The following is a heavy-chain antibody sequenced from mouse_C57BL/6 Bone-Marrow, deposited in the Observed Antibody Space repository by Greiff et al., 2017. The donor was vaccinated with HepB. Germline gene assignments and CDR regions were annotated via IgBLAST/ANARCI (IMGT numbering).Heavy chain of an antibody. CDR1: GYTFTSYW. V-gene: IGHV1-61*01. CDR2: IYPSDSDT. Sequence: QVQLQQPGAELVRPGSSVKLSCKASGYTFTSYWMDWVKQRPGQGLEWIGNIYPSDSDTHYNQKFKDKATLTVDKSSSTAYMQLSSLTSEDSAVYYCARSRYSNYGLYYAMDYWGQGTSVTVSS. CDR3: ARSRYSNYGLYYAMDY. J-gene: IGHJ4*01. D-gene: IGHD2-5*01.